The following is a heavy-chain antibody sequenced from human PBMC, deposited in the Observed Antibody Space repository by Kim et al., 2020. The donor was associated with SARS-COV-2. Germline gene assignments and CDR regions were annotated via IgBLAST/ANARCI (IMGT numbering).Heavy chain of an antibody. Sequence: GGSLRLSCAASGFTFSNSWMNWVRQVPGKGLEWVSRISSDKKTINYADSVKGRFTTSRDNAKSTLYLQMKNLRAEDTAVYFCAGPYGFSYYWGRGTLVTVSS. J-gene: IGHJ4*02. CDR2: ISSDKKTI. D-gene: IGHD5-12*01. CDR3: AGPYGFSYY. CDR1: GFTFSNSW. V-gene: IGHV3-74*01.